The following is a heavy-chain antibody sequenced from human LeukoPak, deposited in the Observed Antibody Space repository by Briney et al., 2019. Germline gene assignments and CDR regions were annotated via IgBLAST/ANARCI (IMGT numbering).Heavy chain of an antibody. D-gene: IGHD2-2*01. CDR1: GGYISSHY. J-gene: IGHJ4*02. Sequence: SETLSLTCTVSGGYISSHYWSWIRQPARKGLEWIGRIYTGGSTNYNPSLGSRVTMSIDTSKNQFSLKLSSVTAADTAVYYCARDCTSFSCPLFDYWGQGTLVTVSS. CDR3: ARDCTSFSCPLFDY. CDR2: IYTGGST. V-gene: IGHV4-4*07.